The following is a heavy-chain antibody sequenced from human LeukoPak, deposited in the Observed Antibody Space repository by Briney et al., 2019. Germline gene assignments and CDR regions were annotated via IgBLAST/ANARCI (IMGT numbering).Heavy chain of an antibody. J-gene: IGHJ4*02. V-gene: IGHV3-15*01. D-gene: IGHD4-17*01. CDR3: TTDETVTVFSPQEIDY. Sequence: GGSLRLSCAASGLTFSNAWMSWVRQAPGKGLEWVGRIKSKTDGGTTDYAAPVKGRFTISRDDSKNTLYLQMNGLKTEDTAVYYCTTDETVTVFSPQEIDYWGQGTLVTVSS. CDR1: GLTFSNAW. CDR2: IKSKTDGGTT.